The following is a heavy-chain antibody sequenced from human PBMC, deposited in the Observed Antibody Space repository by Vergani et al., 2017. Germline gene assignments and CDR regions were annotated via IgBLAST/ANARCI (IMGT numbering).Heavy chain of an antibody. Sequence: EVQLVESGGGLVQPGRSLRLSCAASGFTFSSYSMNWVRQAPGKGLEWVSSISSSSSYIYYADSVKGRFTISRDNAKNSLYLQMNSLRAEDTAVYYCARDWAVATAFDIWGQGTMVTVSS. J-gene: IGHJ3*02. CDR2: ISSSSSYI. CDR3: ARDWAVATAFDI. V-gene: IGHV3-21*01. D-gene: IGHD5-12*01. CDR1: GFTFSSYS.